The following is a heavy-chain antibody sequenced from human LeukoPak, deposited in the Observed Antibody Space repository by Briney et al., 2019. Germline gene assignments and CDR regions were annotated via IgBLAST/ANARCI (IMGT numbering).Heavy chain of an antibody. CDR3: ASRRGYSYGLPFDY. CDR1: GGSFSGYY. V-gene: IGHV4-34*01. Sequence: SETLSLTCAVYGGSFSGYYWSWIRQPPGKGLEWIGEINHSGSTNYNPSPKSRVTISVDTSKNQFSLKLSSVTAADTAVYYCASRRGYSYGLPFDYWGQGTLVTVSS. D-gene: IGHD5-18*01. J-gene: IGHJ4*02. CDR2: INHSGST.